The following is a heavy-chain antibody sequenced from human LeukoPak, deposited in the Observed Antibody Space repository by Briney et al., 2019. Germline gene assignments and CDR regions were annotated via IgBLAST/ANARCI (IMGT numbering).Heavy chain of an antibody. D-gene: IGHD3-3*01. V-gene: IGHV3-21*01. CDR3: AMNDFWSGSGDY. CDR2: ISSSSSYI. Sequence: GGSLRLSCAASGFTFSSYRMTWVRQAPGKGLEWVSSISSSSSYIYYADSVKGRFTISRDNAKNSLYLQMNSLRAEDTAVYYCAMNDFWSGSGDYWGQGTLVTVSS. J-gene: IGHJ4*02. CDR1: GFTFSSYR.